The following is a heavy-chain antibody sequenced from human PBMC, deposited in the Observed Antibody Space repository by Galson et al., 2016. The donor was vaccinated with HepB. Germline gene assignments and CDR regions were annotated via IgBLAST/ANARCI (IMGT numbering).Heavy chain of an antibody. CDR3: ARGEYGDRYFDY. CDR2: IDDSTRTV. J-gene: IGHJ4*02. CDR1: GFTFTYHN. V-gene: IGHV3-48*01. Sequence: SLRLSCAASGFTFTYHNMNWVRQAPGKGLEWISYIDDSTRTVYYAASVKGRFTISRDNAKKSIYLHMSSLRVNDTALYYCARGEYGDRYFDYWGQGALVTVSS. D-gene: IGHD4-17*01.